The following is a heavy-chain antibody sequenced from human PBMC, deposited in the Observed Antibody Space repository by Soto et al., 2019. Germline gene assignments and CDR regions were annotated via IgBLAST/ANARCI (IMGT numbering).Heavy chain of an antibody. J-gene: IGHJ6*02. V-gene: IGHV3-13*01. CDR2: IGTAGDT. CDR1: GFTFSSYD. D-gene: IGHD2-15*01. Sequence: RRLSCAASGFTFSSYDMHWVRQATGKGLEWVSAIGTAGDTYYPGSVKGRFTISRENAKNSLYLQMNSLRAGDTAVYYCERDRVDYGMDVWGQGTTVTVSS. CDR3: ERDRVDYGMDV.